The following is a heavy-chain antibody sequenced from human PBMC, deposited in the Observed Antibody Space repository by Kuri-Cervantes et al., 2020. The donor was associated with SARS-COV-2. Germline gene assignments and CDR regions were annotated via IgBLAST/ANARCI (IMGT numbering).Heavy chain of an antibody. CDR3: ARAPPPASPRGGMDV. CDR1: GFTFSDYY. D-gene: IGHD2-2*01. V-gene: IGHV3-11*01. J-gene: IGHJ6*02. Sequence: GESLKISCAASGFTFSDYYMSWIRQAPGKGLEWVSYISSSGSTIYYADSVKGRFTISRDNAKNSLYLQMNSLRAEDTAVYHCARAPPPASPRGGMDVWGQGTTVTVSS. CDR2: ISSSGSTI.